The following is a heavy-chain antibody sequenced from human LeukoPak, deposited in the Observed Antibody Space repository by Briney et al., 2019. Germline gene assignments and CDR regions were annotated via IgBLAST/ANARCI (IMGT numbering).Heavy chain of an antibody. V-gene: IGHV1-18*01. Sequence: ASVKVSCKASGYTFTSYGIGWVRQAPGQGLEWMGWISAYNGNTNYAQKLQGRVTMTTDTSTSTAYMELSRLRSDDTAVYYCAREYSSSSLDYWGQGTLVTVSS. D-gene: IGHD6-6*01. CDR2: ISAYNGNT. CDR1: GYTFTSYG. J-gene: IGHJ4*02. CDR3: AREYSSSSLDY.